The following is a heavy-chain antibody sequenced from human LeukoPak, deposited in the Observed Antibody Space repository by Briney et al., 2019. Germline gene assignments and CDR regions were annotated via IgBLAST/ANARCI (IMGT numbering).Heavy chain of an antibody. CDR3: ARLRYSNIGYSSPIGY. CDR1: SGSMNSYY. Sequence: SETLSLTCTVSSGSMNSYYWSWIRQPPGKGLEWIGYIYYSGNTNYNPSLKSRVTISVDTSKNQFSLKLSSVTAADTAVYYCARLRYSNIGYSSPIGYWGQGTLVTVSS. J-gene: IGHJ4*02. V-gene: IGHV4-59*08. CDR2: IYYSGNT. D-gene: IGHD5-18*01.